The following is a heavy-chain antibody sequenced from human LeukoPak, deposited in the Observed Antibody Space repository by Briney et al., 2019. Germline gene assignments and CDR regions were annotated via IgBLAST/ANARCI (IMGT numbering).Heavy chain of an antibody. CDR1: EFTFSSYW. CDR2: IKEDGSEK. D-gene: IGHD3-16*01. J-gene: IGHJ6*03. CDR3: ATERGNYYYYYMDV. Sequence: GGSLRLSCAASEFTFSSYWMNWVRQAPGKGLEWVANIKEDGSEKYYVDSVKGRFTISRDNAKNSLYLQMNSLRAEDTAVYYCATERGNYYYYYMDVWGKGTTVTVSS. V-gene: IGHV3-7*01.